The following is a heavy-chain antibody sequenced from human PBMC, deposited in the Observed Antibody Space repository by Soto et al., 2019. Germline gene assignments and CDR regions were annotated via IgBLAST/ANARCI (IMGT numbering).Heavy chain of an antibody. V-gene: IGHV3-53*01. Sequence: SGGSLRLCCAASGFTVSSNYMSWVRQDPGKGLEWVSVIYSGGSTYYADSVKGRFTISRDNSKNTLYLQMNSLRAEDTAVYYCARDPPRGIAARSGYYYGMDVWGQGTTVTVSS. CDR3: ARDPPRGIAARSGYYYGMDV. CDR2: IYSGGST. D-gene: IGHD6-6*01. CDR1: GFTVSSNY. J-gene: IGHJ6*02.